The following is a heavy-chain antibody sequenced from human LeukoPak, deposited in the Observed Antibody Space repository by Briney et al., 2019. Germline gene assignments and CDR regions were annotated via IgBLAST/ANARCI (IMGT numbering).Heavy chain of an antibody. CDR3: ARGGSGWPFDY. V-gene: IGHV4-38-2*02. D-gene: IGHD6-19*01. J-gene: IGHJ4*02. Sequence: SETLSLTCTVSGHSIRSGYYWGWIRQSPGKGLEWIGNIYQSGSTSYNPSLTSRVTISVDSSKNELSLSLNSVTAADTAVYYCARGGSGWPFDYWGQGTLVTVSS. CDR2: IYQSGST. CDR1: GHSIRSGYY.